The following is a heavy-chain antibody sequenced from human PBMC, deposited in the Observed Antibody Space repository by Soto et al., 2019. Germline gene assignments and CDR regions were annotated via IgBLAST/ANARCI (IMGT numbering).Heavy chain of an antibody. J-gene: IGHJ4*02. CDR1: GYTFTSYG. Sequence: ASVKVSCKASGYTFTSYGISWVRQAPGQGLEWMGWISAYNGNTNYAQKLQGRVTMTTDTSTSTAYMELRSLRSDDTAVYYGARGPPGLHVSTAEFDYWGQGTLVTVSS. V-gene: IGHV1-18*01. CDR2: ISAYNGNT. CDR3: ARGPPGLHVSTAEFDY. D-gene: IGHD3-16*02.